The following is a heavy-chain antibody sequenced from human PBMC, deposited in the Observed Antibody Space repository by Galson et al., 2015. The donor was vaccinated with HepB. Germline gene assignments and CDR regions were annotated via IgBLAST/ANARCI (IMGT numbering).Heavy chain of an antibody. CDR3: AIGTSGWYISRCMDG. CDR1: GYTFSSNA. Sequence: SVKVSCKASGYTFSSNAINWVRQAPGQGLEWMGWINTNTGIPTYAQVFTGRFVFSLDTSVTTAYLHISSLKAEDTAVYYCAIGTSGWYISRCMDGWGKATTVTVS. J-gene: IGHJ6*04. CDR2: INTNTGIP. V-gene: IGHV7-4-1*02. D-gene: IGHD6-19*01.